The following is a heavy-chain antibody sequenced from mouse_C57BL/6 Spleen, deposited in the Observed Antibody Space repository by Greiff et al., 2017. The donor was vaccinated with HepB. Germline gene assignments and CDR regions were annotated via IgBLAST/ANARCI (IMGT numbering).Heavy chain of an antibody. Sequence: VQLQESGAELVRPGASVTLSCKASGYTFTDYEMHWVKQTPVHGLEWIGAIDPETGGTAYNQKFKGKAILTADKSSSTAYMGIRSLTSEDSAVYYCTRDELSSGYFDVWGTGTTVTVSS. CDR2: IDPETGGT. D-gene: IGHD1-3*01. CDR3: TRDELSSGYFDV. CDR1: GYTFTDYE. J-gene: IGHJ1*03. V-gene: IGHV1-15*01.